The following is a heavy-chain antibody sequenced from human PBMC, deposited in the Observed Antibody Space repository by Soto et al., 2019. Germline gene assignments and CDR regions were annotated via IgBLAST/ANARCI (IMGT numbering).Heavy chain of an antibody. J-gene: IGHJ4*02. Sequence: GGSLRLSCAASGYTFSSFAIQWVRQAPGKGLEWVTIIWYDGSNKYYADSVKGRFTISRDISKNTLYPQMSGLRAEDTAVYYCAASRAVAAIGYWGQGTLVTVSS. CDR3: AASRAVAAIGY. CDR1: GYTFSSFA. V-gene: IGHV3-33*01. D-gene: IGHD6-19*01. CDR2: IWYDGSNK.